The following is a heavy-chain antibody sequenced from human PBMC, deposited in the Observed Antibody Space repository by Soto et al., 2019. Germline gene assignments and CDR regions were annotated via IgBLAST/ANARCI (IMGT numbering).Heavy chain of an antibody. D-gene: IGHD1-26*01. CDR1: GGTFSSYA. CDR3: ARAGVGATPDYYYYGMDV. CDR2: IIPIFGTA. Sequence: QVQLVQSGAEVKKPGSSVKVSCKASGGTFSSYAISWVRQAPGQGLEWMGGIIPIFGTANYAQKFQGRVTITADESTSTAYMELSSLRSEDTAVYYCARAGVGATPDYYYYGMDVWGQGTTVTVSS. V-gene: IGHV1-69*12. J-gene: IGHJ6*02.